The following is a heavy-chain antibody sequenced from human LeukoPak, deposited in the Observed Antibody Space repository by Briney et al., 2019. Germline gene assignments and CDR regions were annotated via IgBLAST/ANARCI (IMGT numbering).Heavy chain of an antibody. CDR2: ISSSSSYI. D-gene: IGHD2-15*01. V-gene: IGHV3-21*01. Sequence: GGSLRLSCAASGFTFSSYSMNWVGQAPGKGLEGVSSISSSSSYIYYADSVKGRFTISRDNAKNSLYLQMNSLRAEDTAVYYCARDLGYCSGGSCYSYYYYMDVWGKGTTVTVSS. CDR3: ARDLGYCSGGSCYSYYYYMDV. CDR1: GFTFSSYS. J-gene: IGHJ6*03.